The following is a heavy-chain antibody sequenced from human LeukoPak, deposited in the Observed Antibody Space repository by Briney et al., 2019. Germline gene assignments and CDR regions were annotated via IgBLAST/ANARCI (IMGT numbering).Heavy chain of an antibody. Sequence: SETLSLTCTVSGGSISSYYWSWIRQPPGKGLEWIGYIYYSGSTNYNPSLKSRVTISVDTSKNQFSLKLSSVTAADTAVYYCARDETYSSDWQSNHYYYYMDVWGKGTTVTVSS. J-gene: IGHJ6*03. V-gene: IGHV4-59*01. D-gene: IGHD6-19*01. CDR1: GGSISSYY. CDR3: ARDETYSSDWQSNHYYYYMDV. CDR2: IYYSGST.